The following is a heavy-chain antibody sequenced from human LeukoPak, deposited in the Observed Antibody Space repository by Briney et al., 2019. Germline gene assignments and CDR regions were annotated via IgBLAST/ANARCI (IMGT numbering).Heavy chain of an antibody. CDR2: IKQDGSEK. CDR3: ASVSHYASGRYYYYGMDV. J-gene: IGHJ6*02. D-gene: IGHD3-10*01. Sequence: GGSLRLSCAASGFTFSSYWMSWVRQAPGKGLGWVANIKQDGSEKYYVDSVKGRFTISRDNAKNTLYLQMNSLRAEDTAVYYCASVSHYASGRYYYYGMDVWGQGTTVTVSS. CDR1: GFTFSSYW. V-gene: IGHV3-7*01.